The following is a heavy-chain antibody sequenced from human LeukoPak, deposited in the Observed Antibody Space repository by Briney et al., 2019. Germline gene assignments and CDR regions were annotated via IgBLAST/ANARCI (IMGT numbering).Heavy chain of an antibody. Sequence: ASVKVYCKASGYTFTSYGISWVRQAPGQGLEWMGWISVYNGNTNYAQNLQGRVTMTTDTSTSTAYMELRSLRSDDTAVYYCARTSSTLWLRTPGGDYWGQGTLATVSS. V-gene: IGHV1-18*01. CDR1: GYTFTSYG. D-gene: IGHD5-12*01. CDR3: ARTSSTLWLRTPGGDY. J-gene: IGHJ4*02. CDR2: ISVYNGNT.